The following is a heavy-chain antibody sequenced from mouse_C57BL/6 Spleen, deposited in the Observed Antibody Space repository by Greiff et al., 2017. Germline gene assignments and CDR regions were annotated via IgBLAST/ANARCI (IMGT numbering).Heavy chain of an antibody. J-gene: IGHJ1*03. CDR1: GYTFTDYN. CDR2: INPNNGGT. Sequence: EVQLQQSGPELVKPGASVKIRCKASGYTFTDYNMDWVKQSHGKSLEWIGDINPNNGGTIYNQKFKGKATLTVDQSSSTAYMELRSLTSEDTAVYYCARHYYGSSSYLDVWGTGTPVTDSS. CDR3: ARHYYGSSSYLDV. V-gene: IGHV1-18*01. D-gene: IGHD1-1*01.